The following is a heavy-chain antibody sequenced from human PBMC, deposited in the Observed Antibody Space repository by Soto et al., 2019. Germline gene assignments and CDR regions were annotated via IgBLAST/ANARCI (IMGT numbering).Heavy chain of an antibody. CDR1: GFTFSSYA. Sequence: QVQLVESGGGVVQPGRSLRLSCAASGFTFSSYAMHWVRQAPGKGLEWVAVISYDGSNKYYADSVKGRFTISRDNSKNTLYLQMNSLRLEDTALYYCARPLWRDDYNWGYFDLWGRGDLVTVSS. D-gene: IGHD4-4*01. CDR2: ISYDGSNK. V-gene: IGHV3-30-3*01. J-gene: IGHJ2*01. CDR3: ARPLWRDDYNWGYFDL.